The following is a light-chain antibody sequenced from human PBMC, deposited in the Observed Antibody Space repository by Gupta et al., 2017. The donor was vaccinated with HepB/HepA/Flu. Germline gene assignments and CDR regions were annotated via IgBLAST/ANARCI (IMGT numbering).Light chain of an antibody. J-gene: IGKJ2*01. CDR3: QQYYSTPPS. CDR2: WAS. V-gene: IGKV4-1*01. Sequence: DIVLTQSPDSLAVSLGERDTINCKSSQSVLYSSNNKNYLAWYQQKPGPPPKLLLYWASTRESGVPDRCSGSGSGTDFTLTISSLQAEDVAVYYCQQYYSTPPSFGQGTKLEIK. CDR1: QSVLYSSNNKNY.